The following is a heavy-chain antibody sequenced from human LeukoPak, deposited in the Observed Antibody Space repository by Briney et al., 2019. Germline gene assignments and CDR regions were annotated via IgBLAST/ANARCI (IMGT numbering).Heavy chain of an antibody. CDR2: IYPANSNT. V-gene: IGHV5-51*01. Sequence: GESLKISCKGSGYSFSSYSIACVGQMPGKGLEWMGIIYPANSNTRYSPSFQGLVTISADKSISPAYLQWSSLKASDTAMYYCARHESLKSLGVWGQGTTVTASS. CDR3: ARHESLKSLGV. CDR1: GYSFSSYS. D-gene: IGHD2-21*02. J-gene: IGHJ6*02.